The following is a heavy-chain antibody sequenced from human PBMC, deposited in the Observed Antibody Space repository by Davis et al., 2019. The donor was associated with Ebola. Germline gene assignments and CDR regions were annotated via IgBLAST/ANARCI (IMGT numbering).Heavy chain of an antibody. J-gene: IGHJ4*02. D-gene: IGHD4-17*01. CDR2: IRSKANSYAT. CDR3: TMTTVMVDY. V-gene: IGHV3-73*01. CDR1: GFTFSGSA. Sequence: GESLNISCAAPGFTFSGSAMHRVRQASGKGLVWVGRIRSKANSYATAYAASVKGRFTISRDDSKNTAYLQMNSLKTEDTAVYYCTMTTVMVDYWGQGTLVTVSS.